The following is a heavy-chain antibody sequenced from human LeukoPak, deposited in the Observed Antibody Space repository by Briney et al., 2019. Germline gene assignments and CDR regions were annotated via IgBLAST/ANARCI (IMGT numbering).Heavy chain of an antibody. D-gene: IGHD2-15*01. V-gene: IGHV4-34*01. CDR3: ARDAKYCSGGSCYGAGGFYYYYGMDV. CDR2: INHSGST. J-gene: IGHJ6*02. CDR1: GGSISSYY. Sequence: SETLSLTCTISGGSISSYYWSWVRQPPGKGLEWIGEINHSGSTNYNPSLKSRVTISVDTSKNQFSLKLSSVTAADTAVYYCARDAKYCSGGSCYGAGGFYYYYGMDVWGQGTTVTVSS.